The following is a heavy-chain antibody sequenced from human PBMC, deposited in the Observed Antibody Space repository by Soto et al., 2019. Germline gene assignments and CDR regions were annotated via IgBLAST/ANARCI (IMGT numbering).Heavy chain of an antibody. CDR2: IIPIFGTA. V-gene: IGHV1-69*13. D-gene: IGHD3-22*01. CDR1: GGTFSSYA. CDR3: ARADYYYDSSGSIPTRAFDI. Sequence: GASVKVSCTASGGTFSSYAISWVRQAPGQGLEWMGGIIPIFGTANYAQKFQGRVTITADESTSTAYMELSSLRSEDTAVYYCARADYYYDSSGSIPTRAFDIWGQGTMVTVSS. J-gene: IGHJ3*02.